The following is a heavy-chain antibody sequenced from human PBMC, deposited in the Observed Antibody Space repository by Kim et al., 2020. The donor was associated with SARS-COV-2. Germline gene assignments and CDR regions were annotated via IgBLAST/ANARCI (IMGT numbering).Heavy chain of an antibody. CDR1: GFTFGDYA. Sequence: GGSLRLSCTASGFTFGDYAMSWFRQAPGKGLEWVGFIRSKAYGGTTEYAASVKGRFTISRDDSKSIAYLQMNSLKTEDTAVYYCTRDSGRNYYDSSGYLGRVWTTLNYYYYYGMDVWGQGTTVTVSS. CDR3: TRDSGRNYYDSSGYLGRVWTTLNYYYYYGMDV. V-gene: IGHV3-49*03. CDR2: IRSKAYGGTT. J-gene: IGHJ6*02. D-gene: IGHD3-22*01.